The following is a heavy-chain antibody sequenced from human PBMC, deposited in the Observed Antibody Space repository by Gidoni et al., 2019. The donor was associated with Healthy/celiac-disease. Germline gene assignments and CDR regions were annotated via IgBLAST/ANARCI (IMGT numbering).Heavy chain of an antibody. CDR2: IYYSGST. CDR1: GGSISSSSYY. Sequence: QLQLQESGPGLVRPSETLSLPCTVSGGSISSSSYYWGWIRQPPGKGLEWIGSIYYSGSTYYNPSLKSRVTISVDTSKNQFSLKLSSVTAADTAVYYCASTVAGVVPFYYYMDVWGKGTTVTVSS. D-gene: IGHD2-2*01. J-gene: IGHJ6*03. CDR3: ASTVAGVVPFYYYMDV. V-gene: IGHV4-39*01.